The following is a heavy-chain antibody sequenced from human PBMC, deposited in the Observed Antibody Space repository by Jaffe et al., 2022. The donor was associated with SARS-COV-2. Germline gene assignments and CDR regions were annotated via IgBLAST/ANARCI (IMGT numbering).Heavy chain of an antibody. CDR3: AKDMGNSYGFDI. Sequence: EVQLVESGGGLVQPGRSLRLSCAASGFIFDDYAMHWVRQAPGKGLEWVSDISWNGDNMGYADSVKGRFTISRDNAKNSLYLQMNSLRAEDTALYYCAKDMGNSYGFDIWGQGTMVTVSS. CDR2: ISWNGDNM. D-gene: IGHD2-21*01. J-gene: IGHJ3*02. V-gene: IGHV3-9*01. CDR1: GFIFDDYA.